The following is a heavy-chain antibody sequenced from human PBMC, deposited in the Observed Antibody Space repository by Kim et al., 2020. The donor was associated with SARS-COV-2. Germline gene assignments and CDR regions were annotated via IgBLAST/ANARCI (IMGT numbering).Heavy chain of an antibody. Sequence: GWSLRLSCAASGFTFTVYAMSWVRQGPGKGLEWVADIGGSGGVEHFGSGGVAHYADFVKGRFTISRDDSKNTLSLQMDGLKAEDTAMYYCAKRRDFDRYEQFDYGGEGTLVTVAP. V-gene: IGHV3-23*01. CDR3: AKRRDFDRYEQFDY. CDR1: GFTFTVYA. J-gene: IGHJ4*02. CDR2: IGGSGGVEH. D-gene: IGHD3-9*01.